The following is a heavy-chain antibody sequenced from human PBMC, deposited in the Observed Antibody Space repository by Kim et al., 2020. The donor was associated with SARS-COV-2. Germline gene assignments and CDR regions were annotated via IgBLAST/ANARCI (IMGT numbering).Heavy chain of an antibody. CDR2: IWFDGSSQ. CDR1: GFTFSSYG. Sequence: GGSLRLSCAASGFTFSSYGMNWVRQAPGKGLEWVAVIWFDGSSQFYADSVKGRFTISRDNAKNTLYLQMNSLRAEDTAVYYCAKVQLSGYSSAWFFMDVWGQGTTVTVSS. V-gene: IGHV3-33*06. D-gene: IGHD6-19*01. J-gene: IGHJ6*02. CDR3: AKVQLSGYSSAWFFMDV.